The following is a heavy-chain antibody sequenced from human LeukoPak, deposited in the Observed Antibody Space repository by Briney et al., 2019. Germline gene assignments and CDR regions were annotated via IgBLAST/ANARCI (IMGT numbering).Heavy chain of an antibody. CDR3: ASRYYDGSGYYDCDY. CDR1: GYTFTGYY. Sequence: ASVMVSCKASGYTFTGYYMHWVRQDPGQGLEWMGRINPNSGGTNYAQKFHGRVTMTRDTSISTAYMELSRLRYDDTAVYYCASRYYDGSGYYDCDYWGQGTLVTVSS. V-gene: IGHV1-2*06. J-gene: IGHJ4*02. D-gene: IGHD3-22*01. CDR2: INPNSGGT.